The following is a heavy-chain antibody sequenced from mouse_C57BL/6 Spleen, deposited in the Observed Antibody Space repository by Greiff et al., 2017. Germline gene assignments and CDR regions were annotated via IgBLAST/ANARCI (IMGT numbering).Heavy chain of an antibody. CDR1: GFTFSDYG. CDR3: ARPVYYGNYFDV. D-gene: IGHD2-1*01. V-gene: IGHV5-17*01. Sequence: EVKVVESGGGLVKPGGSLKLSCAASGFTFSDYGMHWVRQAPEKGLEWVAYISSGSSTIYYADTVKGRFTISRDNAKNTLFLQMTSLRSEDTAMYYCARPVYYGNYFDVWGTGTTVTVSS. CDR2: ISSGSSTI. J-gene: IGHJ1*03.